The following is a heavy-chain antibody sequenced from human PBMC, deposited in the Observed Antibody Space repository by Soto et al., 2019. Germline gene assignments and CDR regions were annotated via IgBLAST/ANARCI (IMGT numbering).Heavy chain of an antibody. J-gene: IGHJ4*02. CDR2: LSDSGGSI. Sequence: SLRLSCTASGFTFSRHAMTWVRQAPGKGLEWVSGLSDSGGSIYYADSVKGRFTISRDNSMNTLYLQMNTLRAEDTAIYYCAKVSSSWYAGFFDLWGQGPLVTVSS. CDR3: AKVSSSWYAGFFDL. D-gene: IGHD6-13*01. V-gene: IGHV3-23*01. CDR1: GFTFSRHA.